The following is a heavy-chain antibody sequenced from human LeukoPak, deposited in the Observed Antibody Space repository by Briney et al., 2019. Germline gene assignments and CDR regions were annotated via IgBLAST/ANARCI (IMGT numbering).Heavy chain of an antibody. D-gene: IGHD3-3*01. Sequence: GGSLRLSCAASGFTFSSYAMSWVRQAPGKGLEWVSAISGSGGSTYYADSVKGRFTISRDNSKNTLYLQMNSLRAEDTAVYYCAKDVRADDYDFWSGYDYWGQGTLVTVSS. CDR1: GFTFSSYA. CDR2: ISGSGGST. CDR3: AKDVRADDYDFWSGYDY. V-gene: IGHV3-23*01. J-gene: IGHJ4*02.